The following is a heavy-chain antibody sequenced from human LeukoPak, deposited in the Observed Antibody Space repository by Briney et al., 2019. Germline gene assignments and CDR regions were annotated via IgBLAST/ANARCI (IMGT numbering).Heavy chain of an antibody. D-gene: IGHD5-12*01. CDR3: ARGDSGYDYNFFDD. CDR1: GFPFSSHC. Sequence: GGSLRLSCAASGFPFSSHCMHWVRQAPGKGLVWVSRVNGDETSTKYADSVKGRFTISRDNAKNTLYLQMNSLRVEDTAVYFCARGDSGYDYNFFDDWGQGTLVTVSS. V-gene: IGHV3-74*03. CDR2: VNGDETST. J-gene: IGHJ4*02.